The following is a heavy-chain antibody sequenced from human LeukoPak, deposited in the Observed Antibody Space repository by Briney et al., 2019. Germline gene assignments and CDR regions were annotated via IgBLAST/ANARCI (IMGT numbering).Heavy chain of an antibody. D-gene: IGHD3-22*01. V-gene: IGHV3-30-3*01. J-gene: IGHJ4*02. CDR1: GFTFSSYA. CDR3: ARAPTFSTYYYDSSGQHNWGDFDY. Sequence: PGRSLRLSCAASGFTFSSYAMHWVRQAPGKGLEWVAVISYDRSNKYYADSVKGRFTISRDNSKNTLYLQMNSLRAEDTAVYYCARAPTFSTYYYDSSGQHNWGDFDYWGQGTLVTVSS. CDR2: ISYDRSNK.